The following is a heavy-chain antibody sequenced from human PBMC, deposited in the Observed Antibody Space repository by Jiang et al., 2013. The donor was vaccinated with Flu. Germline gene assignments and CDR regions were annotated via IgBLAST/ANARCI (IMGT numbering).Heavy chain of an antibody. J-gene: IGHJ2*01. V-gene: IGHV6-1*01. D-gene: IGHD6-19*01. Sequence: QTLSLTCAISGDSVSSNSAAWNWIRQSPSRGLEWLGRTYYRSKWYNEYAISVKSRITINADTSKNQISLQLNSVTPEDTAVYYCARDPIPVAGWYFDLWGRGTLVTVSS. CDR2: TYYRSKWYN. CDR1: GDSVSSNSAA. CDR3: ARDPIPVAGWYFDL.